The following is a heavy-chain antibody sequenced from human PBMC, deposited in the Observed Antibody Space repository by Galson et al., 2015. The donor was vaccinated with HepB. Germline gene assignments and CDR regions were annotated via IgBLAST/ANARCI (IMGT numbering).Heavy chain of an antibody. V-gene: IGHV3-33*01. J-gene: IGHJ4*02. CDR3: ARDYTYYDSSGSLAY. D-gene: IGHD3-22*01. CDR2: IWYDGSNK. CDR1: GFTFSSYG. Sequence: SLRLSCAASGFTFSSYGMHWVRQAPGKGLEWVAVIWYDGSNKYYADSVKGRFTISRDNSKNTLYLQMNSLRAEDTAVYYCARDYTYYDSSGSLAYWGQGTLVTVSS.